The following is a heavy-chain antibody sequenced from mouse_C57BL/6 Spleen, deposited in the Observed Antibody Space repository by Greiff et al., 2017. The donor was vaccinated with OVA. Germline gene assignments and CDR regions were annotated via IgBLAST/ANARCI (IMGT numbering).Heavy chain of an antibody. J-gene: IGHJ4*01. Sequence: QVHVKQSGPGLVAPSQSLSITCTVSGFSLTSYGVHWVRQPPGKGLEWLVVIWSDGSTTYNSALKSRLSISKDNSKSQVFLKMNSLQTDDTAMYYCARQDSYYGSSPYAMDYWGQGTSVTVSS. CDR2: IWSDGST. CDR1: GFSLTSYG. D-gene: IGHD1-1*01. CDR3: ARQDSYYGSSPYAMDY. V-gene: IGHV2-6-1*01.